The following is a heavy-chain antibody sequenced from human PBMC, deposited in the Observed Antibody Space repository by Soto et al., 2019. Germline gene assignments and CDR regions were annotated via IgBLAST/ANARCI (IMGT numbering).Heavy chain of an antibody. J-gene: IGHJ4*02. Sequence: QVQLQESGPGLVKPSETLSLTCTVSGGSITSYYWTWLRQPPGKGLEWIGYFYHSGSFNYNPSLKRRVTISVDTSKSQFSLKLSSVTSADTAVYYCARGGPTVIDYWGQGTLVTVSS. D-gene: IGHD4-4*01. CDR3: ARGGPTVIDY. V-gene: IGHV4-59*01. CDR1: GGSITSYY. CDR2: FYHSGSF.